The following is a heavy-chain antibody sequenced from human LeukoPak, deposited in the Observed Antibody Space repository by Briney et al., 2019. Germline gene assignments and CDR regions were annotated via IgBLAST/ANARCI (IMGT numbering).Heavy chain of an antibody. CDR1: GFTFSDSA. CDR2: VSCRGATT. D-gene: IGHD7-27*01. V-gene: IGHV3-23*01. Sequence: GGSLRLSCAASGFASGFTFSDSAVSWVRQAPGKGPEWVAGVSCRGATTYYANSVRGRFTISRDISKNTLYLQMISLGADDTAVYFCAKAPSTGEGYYFYYMDVWGKGTTVTVSS. CDR3: AKAPSTGEGYYFYYMDV. J-gene: IGHJ6*03.